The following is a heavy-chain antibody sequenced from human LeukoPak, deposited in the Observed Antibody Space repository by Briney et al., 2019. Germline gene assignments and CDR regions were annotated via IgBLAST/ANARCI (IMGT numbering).Heavy chain of an antibody. CDR1: GGSISSGGYY. CDR3: ARAWLRATHVDY. J-gene: IGHJ4*02. V-gene: IGHV4-31*03. Sequence: SETLSLTCTVSGGSISSGGYYWSCVRQHPGKGLGWIGYIYYSGSTYYNPSLKSRVTISVDTSKNQFSLKLSSVTAADTAVYYCARAWLRATHVDYWGQGTLVTVSS. CDR2: IYYSGST. D-gene: IGHD5-12*01.